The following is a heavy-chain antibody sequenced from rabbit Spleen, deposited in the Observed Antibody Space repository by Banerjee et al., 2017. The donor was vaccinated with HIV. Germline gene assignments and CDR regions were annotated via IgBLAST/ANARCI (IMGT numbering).Heavy chain of an antibody. V-gene: IGHV1S40*01. Sequence: QSLEESGGDLVKPGASLTLTCKASGIDFSGSDYMCWVHQAPGKGLEWIACIYTGDGSTYYASWAKGRFTISKASTTAVTLQMTSLTAADTATYFCARGPDVSSRYIVGRLDLWGPGTLVPVS. CDR3: ARGPDVSSRYIVGRLDL. D-gene: IGHD1-1*01. CDR2: IYTGDGST. J-gene: IGHJ3*01. CDR1: GIDFSGSDY.